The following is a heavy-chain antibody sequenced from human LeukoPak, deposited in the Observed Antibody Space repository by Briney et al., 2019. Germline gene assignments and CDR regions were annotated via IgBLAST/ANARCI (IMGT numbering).Heavy chain of an antibody. J-gene: IGHJ4*02. CDR3: AGWTSGSQYYFDY. Sequence: VSVKVSCKASGYTFTTYGINWVRQAPGQGLEWMGWISAYNGNTNYAQKLQGRVTMTTDTSTSTAYMELRSLSSDDTAVYYCAGWTSGSQYYFDYWGQGTLVTVSS. D-gene: IGHD1-26*01. V-gene: IGHV1-18*01. CDR2: ISAYNGNT. CDR1: GYTFTTYG.